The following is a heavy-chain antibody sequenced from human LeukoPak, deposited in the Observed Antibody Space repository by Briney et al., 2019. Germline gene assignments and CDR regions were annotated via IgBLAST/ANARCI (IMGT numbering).Heavy chain of an antibody. D-gene: IGHD3-10*01. CDR2: IFYSGST. CDR1: GGSISTSSYY. Sequence: PSETLSLTCTVSGGSISTSSYYWGWVRQPPGKGLEWIGNIFYSGSTYYSPSLKSRVTISLDTSRNQFSLKLSSVTAADTAVYYCARAGGSGSYYDFDYWGQGTLVTVSS. CDR3: ARAGGSGSYYDFDY. V-gene: IGHV4-39*07. J-gene: IGHJ4*02.